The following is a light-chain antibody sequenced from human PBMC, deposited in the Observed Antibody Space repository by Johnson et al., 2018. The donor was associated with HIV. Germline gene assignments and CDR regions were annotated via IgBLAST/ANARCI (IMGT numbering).Light chain of an antibody. CDR3: GILDASLTPLYV. CDR2: EDN. Sequence: QPVLTQPPSVSAAPGQTVNISCSGNVSNIESYFVSWYQQLPGAAPTLLIYEDNKRPSGIPDRFSGSKSGATATLGITGLQTGDEADYYCGILDASLTPLYVFGTGTNITV. J-gene: IGLJ1*01. CDR1: VSNIESYF. V-gene: IGLV1-51*02.